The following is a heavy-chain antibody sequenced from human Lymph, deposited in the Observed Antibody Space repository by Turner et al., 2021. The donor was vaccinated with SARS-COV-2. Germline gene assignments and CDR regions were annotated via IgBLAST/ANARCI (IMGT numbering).Heavy chain of an antibody. CDR3: AKSPLGEDYFDY. CDR1: GLTFSNYA. CDR2: ISGSGART. D-gene: IGHD3-16*01. V-gene: IGHV3-23*01. Sequence: EVQLLESAGDLVQPGGSLRFSCAASGLTFSNYAMSWVRQAPGKGLEWVSDISGSGARTYYADSVKGRFTISRDNSKNTLFLQMNSRRADDTAIYYCAKSPLGEDYFDYWGQGTLVTVSS. J-gene: IGHJ4*02.